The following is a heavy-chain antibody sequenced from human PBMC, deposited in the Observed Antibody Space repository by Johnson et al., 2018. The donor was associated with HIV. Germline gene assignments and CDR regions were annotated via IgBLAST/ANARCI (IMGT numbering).Heavy chain of an antibody. CDR3: ARGSYDGDSFDI. V-gene: IGHV3-11*04. CDR2: ISSSGRTI. Sequence: QVQLVESGGGLVKPGGSLRLSCAASGFIFSDYYMTWIRQAPGKGLESISYISSSGRTIYYADSVKGRFTISRDDAKNSLYLQVHSLRAGDTALYYCARGSYDGDSFDIWGQGTVVTVSS. J-gene: IGHJ3*02. D-gene: IGHD1-26*01. CDR1: GFIFSDYY.